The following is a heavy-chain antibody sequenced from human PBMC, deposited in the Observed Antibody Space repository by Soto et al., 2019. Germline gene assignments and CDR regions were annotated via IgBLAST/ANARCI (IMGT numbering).Heavy chain of an antibody. D-gene: IGHD5-18*01. Sequence: QVQLVQSGAEVKKPGASVKVSCKASGYTFTNYGISWVRQAPGQGLEWMGWINAYNGNTKYAQKLQGRVTMTTDTATSTAYMELRSLRSDDTAVYYWARDQAMAQLDYWGQGTLVTVSS. J-gene: IGHJ4*02. V-gene: IGHV1-18*01. CDR1: GYTFTNYG. CDR2: INAYNGNT. CDR3: ARDQAMAQLDY.